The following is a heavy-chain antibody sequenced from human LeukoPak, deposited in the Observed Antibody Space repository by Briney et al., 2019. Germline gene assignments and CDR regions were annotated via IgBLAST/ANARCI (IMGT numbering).Heavy chain of an antibody. V-gene: IGHV4-30-4*01. Sequence: SQTLSLTCTVSGGSISSGDYYWSWIRQPPGKGLEWIGYIYYSGSTYYNPSLKSRVTISVDTSKNQFSPKLSSVTAADTAVYYCARDLRDSSGYYPRNGFDPWGQGTLVTVSS. J-gene: IGHJ5*02. CDR3: ARDLRDSSGYYPRNGFDP. CDR1: GGSISSGDYY. D-gene: IGHD3-22*01. CDR2: IYYSGST.